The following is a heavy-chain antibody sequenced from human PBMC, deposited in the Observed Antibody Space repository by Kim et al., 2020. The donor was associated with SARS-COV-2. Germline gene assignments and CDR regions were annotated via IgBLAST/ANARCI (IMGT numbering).Heavy chain of an antibody. CDR3: VRGRGAYDSMDV. V-gene: IGHV3-30*03. D-gene: IGHD5-12*01. CDR1: GFPFNTYA. CDR2: ISNDGSNQ. Sequence: GGSLRLSCAASGFPFNTYAMHWVRQAPGKGLEWVAVISNDGSNQRYSDSVKGQFSISRDNSRNTLYLQMNSLRVEDTTVFYCVRGRGAYDSMDVWGQGTTVTVSS. J-gene: IGHJ6*02.